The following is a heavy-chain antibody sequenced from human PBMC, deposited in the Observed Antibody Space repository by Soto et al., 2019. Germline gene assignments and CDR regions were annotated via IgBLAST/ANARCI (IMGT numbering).Heavy chain of an antibody. D-gene: IGHD6-19*01. CDR3: ARDGIAVAGNPFDY. CDR1: GYTFTGYY. CDR2: INPNSGGT. V-gene: IGHV1-2*04. J-gene: IGHJ4*02. Sequence: ASVKVSCKASGYTFTGYYMHWVRQAPGQGLEWMGWINPNSGGTNYAQKFQGWVTMTRDTSKNQFSLKLSSVTAADTAVYYCARDGIAVAGNPFDYWGQGTLVTVSS.